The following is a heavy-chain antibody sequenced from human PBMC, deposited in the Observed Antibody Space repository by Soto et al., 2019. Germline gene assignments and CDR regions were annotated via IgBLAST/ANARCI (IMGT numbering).Heavy chain of an antibody. V-gene: IGHV4-30-4*01. CDR1: RDSTDTNDYH. CDR2: ISDSGAT. CDR3: ARGTYNFWAGSRYYFDF. D-gene: IGHD6-19*01. Sequence: SETLSLTCTVSRDSTDTNDYHWTWIRQPPGKGLEWIGCISDSGATYYNPSLEGRLSMSFDTSENHFSLKVTSVTAADTAVYYCARGTYNFWAGSRYYFDFWGQGTPVTVSS. J-gene: IGHJ4*02.